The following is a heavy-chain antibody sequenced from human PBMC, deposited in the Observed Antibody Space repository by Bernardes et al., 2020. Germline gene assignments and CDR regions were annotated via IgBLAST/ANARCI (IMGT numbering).Heavy chain of an antibody. J-gene: IGHJ4*02. Sequence: GGSLRLSCAASGFTFSSYAMHWVRQAPGKGLEWVALVWSDGSNKYYADSVKGRFTISRDNSKNTLYLQMNSLRAEDTAVYYCARDPYYYGSGTMGSPDYWGQGTLVTVSS. CDR2: VWSDGSNK. CDR1: GFTFSSYA. V-gene: IGHV3-33*08. CDR3: ARDPYYYGSGTMGSPDY. D-gene: IGHD3-10*01.